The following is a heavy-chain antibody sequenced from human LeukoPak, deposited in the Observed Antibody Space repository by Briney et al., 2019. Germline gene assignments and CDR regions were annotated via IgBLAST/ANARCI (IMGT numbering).Heavy chain of an antibody. J-gene: IGHJ2*01. D-gene: IGHD2-21*02. V-gene: IGHV4-30-2*01. CDR2: IYHSGST. CDR3: AKGGGDSALGPRHWYFDL. Sequence: PSQTLSLTCTVSGGSISSGGYYWSWIRQPPGKGLEWIGYIYHSGSTYYNPSLKSRVTISVDRSKNQFSLKLSSVTAADTAVYYCAKGGGDSALGPRHWYFDLWGRGTLVTVSS. CDR1: GGSISSGGYY.